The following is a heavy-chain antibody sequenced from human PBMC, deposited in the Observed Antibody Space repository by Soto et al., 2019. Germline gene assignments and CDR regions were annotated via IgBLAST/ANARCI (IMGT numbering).Heavy chain of an antibody. J-gene: IGHJ5*02. V-gene: IGHV4-31*03. CDR2: IYYSVST. CDR1: GGSISSGGYY. CDR3: ARDIGPAYSNQYNWFDP. D-gene: IGHD4-4*01. Sequence: QVQLQESGPGLVKPSQTLSLTCTVSGGSISSGGYYWSWIRQHPGKGLEWIGYIYYSVSTYYNPSLKGRVTISVDTCKNQCSLKLSSVTAADTAVYYCARDIGPAYSNQYNWFDPWGQGTLVTVSS.